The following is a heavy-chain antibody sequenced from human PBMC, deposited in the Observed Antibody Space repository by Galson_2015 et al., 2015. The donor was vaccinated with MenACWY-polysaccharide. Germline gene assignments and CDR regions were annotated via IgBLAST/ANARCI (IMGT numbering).Heavy chain of an antibody. CDR1: GFTFSSYW. CDR2: IQPDGSGK. Sequence: SLRLSYAASGFTFSSYWMTWVRQAPGKGLEWVANIQPDGSGKYYVDSVKGRFTISRDNAKNSLYLQMSSLNAGDTAVYYCARVNPLGSAAGESCDYWGQGTLVTVSS. J-gene: IGHJ4*02. CDR3: ARVNPLGSAAGESCDY. V-gene: IGHV3-7*01. D-gene: IGHD6-25*01.